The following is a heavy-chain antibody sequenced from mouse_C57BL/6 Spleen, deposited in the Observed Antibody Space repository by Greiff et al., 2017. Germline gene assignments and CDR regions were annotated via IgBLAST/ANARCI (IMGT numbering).Heavy chain of an antibody. V-gene: IGHV1-39*01. CDR3: ARGLYYGSRTGYFDV. D-gene: IGHD1-1*01. J-gene: IGHJ1*03. Sequence: VQLQQSGPELVKPGASVKISCKASGYSFTDYNMNWVKQSNGKSLEWIGVINPNYGTPSSNQKFKGKATLTVDQSSSTAYMQLHSLTSEDSAVYYCARGLYYGSRTGYFDVWGTGTTVTVSS. CDR2: INPNYGTP. CDR1: GYSFTDYN.